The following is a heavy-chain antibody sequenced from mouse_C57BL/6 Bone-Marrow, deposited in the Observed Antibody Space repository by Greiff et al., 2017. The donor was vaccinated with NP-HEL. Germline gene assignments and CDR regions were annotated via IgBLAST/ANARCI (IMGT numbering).Heavy chain of an antibody. CDR3: ARLGYGSSVFAY. CDR2: INPNYGTT. J-gene: IGHJ3*01. D-gene: IGHD1-1*01. Sequence: VHVKQSGPELVKPGASVKISCKASGYSFTDYNMNWVKQSNGKSLEWIGVINPNYGTTSYNQKFKGKATLTVDQSSSTAYMQLNSLTSEDSAVYYCARLGYGSSVFAYWGQGTLVTVSA. CDR1: GYSFTDYN. V-gene: IGHV1-39*01.